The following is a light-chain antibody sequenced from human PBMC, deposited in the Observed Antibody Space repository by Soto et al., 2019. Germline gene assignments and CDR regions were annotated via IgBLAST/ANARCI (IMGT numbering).Light chain of an antibody. CDR3: QQYASHSSST. CDR2: DAS. Sequence: DIQMTQSPSTLSASVGDRVTLTCRASQSISTWLAWYQQKPGKAPKLLIYDASSLQNGVTSRFSGSGSGTEFTLTISSLQPDDFATYFCQQYASHSSSTFGQGTKLESK. V-gene: IGKV1-5*01. J-gene: IGKJ2*01. CDR1: QSISTW.